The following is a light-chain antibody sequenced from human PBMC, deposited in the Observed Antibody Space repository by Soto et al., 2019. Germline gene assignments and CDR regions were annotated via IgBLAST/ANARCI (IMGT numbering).Light chain of an antibody. J-gene: IGLJ2*01. CDR1: STDVGRFNL. V-gene: IGLV2-23*02. CDR3: CSYAGSSVMV. Sequence: QSALTQPASVSGSPGQSITIYCAGTSTDVGRFNLVSWYRQYPGKAPRVLICEVTKRPSGVSDRFSGSKSGNTAYLTISGLQAEDEADYYYCSYAGSSVMVFGGGTKLTVL. CDR2: EVT.